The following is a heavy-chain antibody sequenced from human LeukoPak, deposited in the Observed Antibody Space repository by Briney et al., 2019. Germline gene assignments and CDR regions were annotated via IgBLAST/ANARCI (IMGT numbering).Heavy chain of an antibody. CDR1: GFTFSIYG. CDR3: VKDFSGYD. Sequence: GGSLRLSCSASGFTFSIYGMHWVRPAPGEGLEYVSAVSSNGDRTYYADSVKGRFTISRDNSKNTLYLQMSSLRPEDTAVYYCVKDFSGYDWGQGTLVTVSS. CDR2: VSSNGDRT. D-gene: IGHD5-12*01. V-gene: IGHV3-64D*06. J-gene: IGHJ4*02.